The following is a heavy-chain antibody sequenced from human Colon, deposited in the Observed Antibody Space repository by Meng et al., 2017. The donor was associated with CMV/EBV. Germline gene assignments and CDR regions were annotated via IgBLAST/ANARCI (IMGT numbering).Heavy chain of an antibody. D-gene: IGHD3-10*01. V-gene: IGHV1-18*04. CDR1: FTNYG. CDR3: ARASYEFITCARGITPGDL. CDR2: ISVNNGDV. Sequence: FTNYGINWVRQAPGQGLEWMARISVNNGDVKYAQKFQGRVTMTTDTSTSTAYMELGSLRSDDTAVYYCARASYEFITCARGITPGDLWGQGTLVTVSS. J-gene: IGHJ5*02.